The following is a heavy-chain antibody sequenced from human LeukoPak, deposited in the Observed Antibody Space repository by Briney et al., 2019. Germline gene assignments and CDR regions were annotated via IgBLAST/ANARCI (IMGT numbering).Heavy chain of an antibody. J-gene: IGHJ5*02. D-gene: IGHD4-17*01. V-gene: IGHV1-69*01. Sequence: SVKVSCKASRGTFSSYAISWVRQAPGQGLEWMGGIIPIFGTANYAQKFQGRVTITADESTSTAYMELSSLRSEDTAVYYCARDNDYGQENWFDPWGQGTLVTVSS. CDR2: IIPIFGTA. CDR3: ARDNDYGQENWFDP. CDR1: RGTFSSYA.